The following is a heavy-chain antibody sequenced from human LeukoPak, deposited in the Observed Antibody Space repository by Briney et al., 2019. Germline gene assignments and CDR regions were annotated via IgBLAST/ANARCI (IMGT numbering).Heavy chain of an antibody. D-gene: IGHD2-2*01. CDR1: GWSFNDYY. V-gene: IGHV4-34*01. CDR3: ARGQVPAARGYNWFDP. Sequence: PSETLSLTCAVYGWSFNDYYWNWIRQPPGKGLEWIGEINARGDTNYNPSLKSRVTISVDTSKKQFSLRLTSMIAADTALYYCARGQVPAARGYNWFDPWGQGNPGHRLL. CDR2: INARGDT. J-gene: IGHJ5*02.